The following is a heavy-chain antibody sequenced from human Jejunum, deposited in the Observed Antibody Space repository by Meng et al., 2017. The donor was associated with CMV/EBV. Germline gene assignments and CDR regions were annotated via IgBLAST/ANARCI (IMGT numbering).Heavy chain of an antibody. J-gene: IGHJ4*02. CDR1: GLRVSENY. CDR3: VREQMGAWSGYFDY. CDR2: LYTGGSA. D-gene: IGHD3-3*01. V-gene: IGHV3-53*01. Sequence: SGLRVSENYMAWAREVAGKGLQWVSTLYTGGSAHYAPSVEGRFTISKDNSNNMVYLQMNSLGADDTAVYYCVREQMGAWSGYFDYWGQGVLVTVSS.